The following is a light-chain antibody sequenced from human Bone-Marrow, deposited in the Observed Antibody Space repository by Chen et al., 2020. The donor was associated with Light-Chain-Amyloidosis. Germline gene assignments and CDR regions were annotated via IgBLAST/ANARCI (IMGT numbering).Light chain of an antibody. Sequence: IHLTQSPSSLSASVGDRVTITCRARQDISSFLAWYQQKPGKAPKLLIYTASTLQTGVPSRFSGSGFGTDFALTISSLQPEDFATYYCQQLNNYPVTFGQGTRLEIK. CDR3: QQLNNYPVT. CDR2: TAS. V-gene: IGKV1-9*01. CDR1: QDISSF. J-gene: IGKJ5*01.